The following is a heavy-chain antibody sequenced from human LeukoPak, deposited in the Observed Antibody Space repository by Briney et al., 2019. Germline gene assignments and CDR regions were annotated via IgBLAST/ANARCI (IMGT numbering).Heavy chain of an antibody. CDR3: ASPLYYYDSSGYYPLGY. J-gene: IGHJ4*02. CDR1: GYTFTDYY. D-gene: IGHD3-22*01. Sequence: ASVKVSCKASGYTFTDYYMHWVRQAPGQGLEWMGWINPNSGGTNYAHKFQGRVTMTRDTSISTAYMELSRLRSDDTAVYYCASPLYYYDSSGYYPLGYWGQGTLVTVSS. V-gene: IGHV1-2*02. CDR2: INPNSGGT.